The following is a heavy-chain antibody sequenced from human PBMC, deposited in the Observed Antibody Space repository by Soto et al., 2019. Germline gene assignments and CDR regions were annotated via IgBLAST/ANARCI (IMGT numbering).Heavy chain of an antibody. CDR2: ISYDGSNK. CDR3: AKDQGSSTTLGYYYYGMDV. D-gene: IGHD1-26*01. V-gene: IGHV3-30*18. J-gene: IGHJ6*02. Sequence: QVQLVESGGGVVQPGRSLRLSCAASGFTFSSYGMHWVRQAPGKGLEWVAVISYDGSNKYYADSVKGRFTISRDNSKNTLYLQMNSLRAEDTAVYYCAKDQGSSTTLGYYYYGMDVWGQGTTVTVSS. CDR1: GFTFSSYG.